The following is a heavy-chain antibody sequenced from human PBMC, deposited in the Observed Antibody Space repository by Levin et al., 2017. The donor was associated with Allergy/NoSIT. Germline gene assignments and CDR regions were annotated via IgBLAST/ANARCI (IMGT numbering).Heavy chain of an antibody. CDR2: ISSDGSDK. CDR1: GLSLSIYG. CDR3: AKAASYDSSGYYYYFDY. Sequence: PGGSLRLSCAASGLSLSIYGMHWVRQAPGRGLEWVASISSDGSDKHYADSVKGRFTISRDNSKNTLFVEMNSLRAEDTAIYYCAKAASYDSSGYYYYFDYWGQGTLITVSS. J-gene: IGHJ4*02. D-gene: IGHD3-22*01. V-gene: IGHV3-30*18.